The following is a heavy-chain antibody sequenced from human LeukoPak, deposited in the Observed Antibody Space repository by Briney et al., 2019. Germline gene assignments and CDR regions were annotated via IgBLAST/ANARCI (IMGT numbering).Heavy chain of an antibody. J-gene: IGHJ4*02. CDR3: GSCAFGCFDY. Sequence: PGRSLSLSCAASGFTFSSYGMNWVRQSPGQGREWISYLSSSDSIYNAVSVKGSFTISKNNAKNALYMQMNNRGDNNTVVYYGGSCAFGCFDYWGQGTLVTVSS. CDR1: GFTFSSYG. CDR2: LSSSDSI. V-gene: IGHV3-48*02. D-gene: IGHD3-16*01.